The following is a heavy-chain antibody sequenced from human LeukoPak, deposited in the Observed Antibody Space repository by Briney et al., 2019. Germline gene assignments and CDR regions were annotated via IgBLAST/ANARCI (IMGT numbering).Heavy chain of an antibody. J-gene: IGHJ5*02. V-gene: IGHV1-58*02. CDR2: IVVGSGNT. CDR1: GYAFTGYY. D-gene: IGHD3-10*01. Sequence: ASVKVSCKASGYAFTGYYMHWVRQARGQRLEWIGWIVVGSGNTNYAQKFQERVTITRDMSTSTAYMELSSLRSEDTAVYYCAAAPSYGSGSWHWFDPWGQGTLVTVSS. CDR3: AAAPSYGSGSWHWFDP.